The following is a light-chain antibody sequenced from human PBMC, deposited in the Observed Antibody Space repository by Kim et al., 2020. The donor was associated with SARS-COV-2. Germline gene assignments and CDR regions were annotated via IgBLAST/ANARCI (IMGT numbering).Light chain of an antibody. CDR3: QQSYTTPLFT. J-gene: IGKJ3*01. V-gene: IGKV1-39*01. Sequence: SVGDRASITCRATQSISNYLNWYQHKPGKAPKLLIYAASNLQSGVPSRFSGSGSGTDFTLTISSLQPEDFATYYCQQSYTTPLFTFGPGTKVDIK. CDR2: AAS. CDR1: QSISNY.